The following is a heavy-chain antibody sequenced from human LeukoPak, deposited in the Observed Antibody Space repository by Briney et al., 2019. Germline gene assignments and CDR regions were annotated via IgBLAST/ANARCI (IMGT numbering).Heavy chain of an antibody. CDR3: ARSAVGNWFDP. J-gene: IGHJ5*02. D-gene: IGHD1-26*01. CDR2: ISAYNGNT. V-gene: IGHV1-18*01. CDR1: GYTFTIYG. Sequence: ASVKVSFKASGYTFTIYGISWVRQAPGQGLEWMGWISAYNGNTNYAQKLQGRVTMTTDTSTSTAYMELRSLRSDDTAVYYCARSAVGNWFDPWGQGTLVTVSS.